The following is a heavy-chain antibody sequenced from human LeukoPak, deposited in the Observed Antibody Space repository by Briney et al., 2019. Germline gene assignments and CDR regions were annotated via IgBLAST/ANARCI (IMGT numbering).Heavy chain of an antibody. Sequence: SETLSLTCSVSGVSITSYYWSWIRQPPGKGLEWIGYIYYNGSTKYSPSLKSRVTISVDTSENQFSLKLRSVTAADTAVYYCARRGGLYCSGGRCYHYYFDYWGQGTLVTVSS. CDR2: IYYNGST. CDR3: ARRGGLYCSGGRCYHYYFDY. CDR1: GVSITSYY. D-gene: IGHD2-15*01. J-gene: IGHJ4*02. V-gene: IGHV4-59*08.